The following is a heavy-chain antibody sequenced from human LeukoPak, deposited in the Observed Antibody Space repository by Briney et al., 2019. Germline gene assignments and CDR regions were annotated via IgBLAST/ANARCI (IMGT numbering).Heavy chain of an antibody. Sequence: GGSLRLSCAASGFTFSNYGMNWVRQAPGKGLEWVSFMSSSSSYIYYADSVKGRFTISRDNAKNSLYLQMNSLRAEDTAMYYCAGLSSGWSMDYYYGMDVWGQGTTVTVSS. CDR2: MSSSSSYI. V-gene: IGHV3-21*01. D-gene: IGHD6-19*01. CDR1: GFTFSNYG. J-gene: IGHJ6*02. CDR3: AGLSSGWSMDYYYGMDV.